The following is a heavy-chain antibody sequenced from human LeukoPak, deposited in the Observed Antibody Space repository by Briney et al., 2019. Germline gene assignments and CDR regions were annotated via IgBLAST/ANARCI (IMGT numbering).Heavy chain of an antibody. CDR3: ASGRTDIVVVPATLRNYYFDY. Sequence: SVKVSCKASGGTFSRNDISWVRQAPGQGLEWMGGIMPLFGTAKNAHKFQGRVTITADKSTSTAYMELSSLRSEDTAVYYCASGRTDIVVVPATLRNYYFDYWGQGALVTVSS. CDR1: GGTFSRND. D-gene: IGHD2-2*01. CDR2: IMPLFGTA. J-gene: IGHJ4*02. V-gene: IGHV1-69*06.